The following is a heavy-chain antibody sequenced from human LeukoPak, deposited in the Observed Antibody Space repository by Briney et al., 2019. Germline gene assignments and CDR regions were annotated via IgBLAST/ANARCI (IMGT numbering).Heavy chain of an antibody. CDR1: AYTFTSYY. Sequence: ASVKVSCKASAYTFTSYYIHWVRQAPGQGLEWMGIINPSGGSTNYAQKFQGRVTMTRDTFTSTVYTELSNLRSEDTAVYYCARGGPAYCGDDCYSNGYFDYWGQGTLVTVSS. D-gene: IGHD2-21*02. CDR3: ARGGPAYCGDDCYSNGYFDY. CDR2: INPSGGST. V-gene: IGHV1-46*01. J-gene: IGHJ4*02.